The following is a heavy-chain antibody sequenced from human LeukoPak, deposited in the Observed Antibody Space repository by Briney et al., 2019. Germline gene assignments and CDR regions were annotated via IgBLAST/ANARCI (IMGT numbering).Heavy chain of an antibody. CDR2: ISWNSGSI. V-gene: IGHV3-9*01. D-gene: IGHD5/OR15-5a*01. CDR1: GFTFDDYA. J-gene: IGHJ3*02. Sequence: PGGSLRLSCAASGFTFDDYAMHWVRQAPGKGLEWVSGISWNSGSIGYADSVKGRFTISRDNAKNSLYLQMNSLRAEDTALYYCAKDIVSYGGAFDIWGQGTMVTVSS. CDR3: AKDIVSYGGAFDI.